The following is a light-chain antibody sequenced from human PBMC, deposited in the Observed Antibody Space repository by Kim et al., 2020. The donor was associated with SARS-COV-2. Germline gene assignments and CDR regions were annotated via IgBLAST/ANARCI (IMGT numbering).Light chain of an antibody. CDR1: SSDVVCYNY. J-gene: IGLJ2*01. V-gene: IGLV2-8*01. Sequence: GQPVTIACSGTSSDVVCYNYVSCYQQHPGKAPKLMIYEVSKRPSGVPDRFSGSKSGNTASLTVSGLQTEDEADYYCSSYAGGNNLLFGGGTKLTVL. CDR3: SSYAGGNNLL. CDR2: EVS.